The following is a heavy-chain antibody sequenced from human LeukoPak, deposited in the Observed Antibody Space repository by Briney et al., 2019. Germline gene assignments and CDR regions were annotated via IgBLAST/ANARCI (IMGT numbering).Heavy chain of an antibody. CDR2: INSDGSRI. V-gene: IGHV3-74*01. D-gene: IGHD5-12*01. J-gene: IGHJ4*02. CDR1: GFTLSDYW. CDR3: ARAPQIGFSGFDKNY. Sequence: PGGSLRLSCAASGFTLSDYWMHWVRQAPGKGLVWVSRINSDGSRIIYADSVKGRFTISRDNAKNTMYLQMNSLRADDTAVYFCARAPQIGFSGFDKNYWGQGTLVTVSS.